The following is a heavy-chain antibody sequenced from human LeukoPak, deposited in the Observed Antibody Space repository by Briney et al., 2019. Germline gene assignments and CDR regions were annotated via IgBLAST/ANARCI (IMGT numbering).Heavy chain of an antibody. CDR2: INPSGGST. Sequence: ASVKVSCKASGYTFTSYYMHWVRQAPGQGLEWMGIINPSGGSTSYAQKFQGRVTMTRDMSTSTVYMELSSLRSEDTAVYYCARDSLEVAARPTLGYWGQGTLDTVSS. V-gene: IGHV1-46*01. CDR3: ARDSLEVAARPTLGY. J-gene: IGHJ4*02. D-gene: IGHD6-6*01. CDR1: GYTFTSYY.